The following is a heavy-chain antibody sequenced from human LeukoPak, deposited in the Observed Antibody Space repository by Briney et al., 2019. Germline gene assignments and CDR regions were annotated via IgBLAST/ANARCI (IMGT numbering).Heavy chain of an antibody. J-gene: IGHJ4*02. Sequence: PGGSLRLSCAASGFTFSGSAMHWVRQASGKGLEWVGRIRRKGNSYATAYAASVKGRFTISRDDSKNTAYLQMNSLKTEDTAVYYCTRHPDSSGWSPGVDYWGQGTLVTVSS. CDR3: TRHPDSSGWSPGVDY. D-gene: IGHD6-19*01. CDR2: IRRKGNSYAT. V-gene: IGHV3-73*01. CDR1: GFTFSGSA.